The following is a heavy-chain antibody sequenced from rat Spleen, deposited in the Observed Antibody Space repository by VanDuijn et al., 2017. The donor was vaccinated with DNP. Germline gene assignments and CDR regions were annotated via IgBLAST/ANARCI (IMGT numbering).Heavy chain of an antibody. CDR1: GFSIPNNFK. D-gene: IGHD1-1*01. CDR2: VTNAGST. Sequence: EVLLQESGPGLVKPSQSLSLTCSVTGFSIPNNFKWSWIRKFPGNKLEWMGYVTNAGSTHYNPSLKSRISITTDTSKNQFFLQVNSVDTEDTATYYCASTQFSGDVNWFAYWGQGTLVTVSS. V-gene: IGHV3-3*01. CDR3: ASTQFSGDVNWFAY. J-gene: IGHJ3*01.